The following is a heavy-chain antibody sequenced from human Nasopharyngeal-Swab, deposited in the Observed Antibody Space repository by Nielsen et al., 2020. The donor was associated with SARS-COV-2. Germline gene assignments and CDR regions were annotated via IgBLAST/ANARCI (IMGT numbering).Heavy chain of an antibody. CDR1: GGSISSSSYY. V-gene: IGHV4-39*01. D-gene: IGHD3-3*01. J-gene: IGHJ3*02. CDR3: ARHQEFTIFGVVIRGAFDI. CDR2: IYYSGST. Sequence: SETLSLTCTVSGGSISSSSYYWGWIRQPPGKGLEWLGSIYYSGSTYYNPSLKNRLTISVATSKNQFSLRRSSATAADTAVYYCARHQEFTIFGVVIRGAFDIWGQGTMVTVSS.